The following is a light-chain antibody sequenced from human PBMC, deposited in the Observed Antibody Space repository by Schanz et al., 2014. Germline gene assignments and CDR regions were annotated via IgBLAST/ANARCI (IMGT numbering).Light chain of an antibody. CDR2: DVN. J-gene: IGLJ2*01. Sequence: QSALTQPASVSGSPGQSITISCTGTSSDVGGYNYVSWYQQHPGKAPKLMIYDVNNRPSGVSNRFSGSKSGNTASLTISGLQDEDEADFYCASYTSTSIVVFGGGTKLTVL. CDR1: SSDVGGYNY. CDR3: ASYTSTSIVV. V-gene: IGLV2-14*03.